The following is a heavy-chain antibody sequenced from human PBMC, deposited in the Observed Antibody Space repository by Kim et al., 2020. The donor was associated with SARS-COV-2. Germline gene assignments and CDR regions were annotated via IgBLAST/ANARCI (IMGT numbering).Heavy chain of an antibody. CDR1: GGSFSGYY. V-gene: IGHV4-34*01. D-gene: IGHD3-10*01. J-gene: IGHJ5*02. Sequence: SETLSLTCAVYGGSFSGYYWSWIRQPPGKGLEWIGEINHSGSTNYNPSLKSRVTISVDTSKNQFSLKLSSVTAADTAVYYCARAGDVVRGVNWFDPWGQGTLVTVSS. CDR3: ARAGDVVRGVNWFDP. CDR2: INHSGST.